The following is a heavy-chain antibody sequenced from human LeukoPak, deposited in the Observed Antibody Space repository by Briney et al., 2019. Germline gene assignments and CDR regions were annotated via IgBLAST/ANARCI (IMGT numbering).Heavy chain of an antibody. CDR3: TTLSYDVHY. Sequence: GGSLRLSCAASGFIFHNAWMTWVRQAPGKGLEWVGRIKSNPDGGTADYAAPVKGRFIISRDDSKNTLYLQLHSLKTEDTAVYYCTTLSYDVHYWGQGTLVSVSS. CDR2: IKSNPDGGTA. CDR1: GFIFHNAW. D-gene: IGHD3-3*01. J-gene: IGHJ4*02. V-gene: IGHV3-15*05.